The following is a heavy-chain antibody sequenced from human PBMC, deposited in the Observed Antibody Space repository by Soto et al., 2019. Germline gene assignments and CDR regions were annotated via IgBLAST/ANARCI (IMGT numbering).Heavy chain of an antibody. CDR1: GGTFSSYP. CDR3: ARGTYCSSSSCLYRWLDP. V-gene: IGHV1-69*13. CDR2: FIPIFATA. Sequence: ASVKVSCKASGGTFSSYPVSWVRQAPGQGLQWMGGFIPIFATANYAQTFQGRVQITADESTNTAYMELSSLKSEDTAVYFCARGTYCSSSSCLYRWLDPWGQGTLVTVSS. J-gene: IGHJ5*02. D-gene: IGHD2-2*01.